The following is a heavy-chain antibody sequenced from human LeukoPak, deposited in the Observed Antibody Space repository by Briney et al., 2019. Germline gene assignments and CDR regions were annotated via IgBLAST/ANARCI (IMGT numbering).Heavy chain of an antibody. CDR2: IYYSGST. D-gene: IGHD1-26*01. J-gene: IGHJ2*01. Sequence: KPSETLSLTCTVSGGPISNYYWSWIRQPPGKGLGWIGYIYYSGSTNYNPSLKSRVTISVDTSKNQFSLKLRSVTAADTAVYYCARGYSGSYLANSNWYFDLWGRGTLVTVSS. V-gene: IGHV4-59*01. CDR3: ARGYSGSYLANSNWYFDL. CDR1: GGPISNYY.